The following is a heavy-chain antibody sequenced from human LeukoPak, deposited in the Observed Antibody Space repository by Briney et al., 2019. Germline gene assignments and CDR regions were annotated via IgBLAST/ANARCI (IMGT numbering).Heavy chain of an antibody. D-gene: IGHD3-9*01. V-gene: IGHV4-59*01. CDR1: GGSISSYY. CDR2: IYYSGST. Sequence: PSETLSLTCTVSGGSISSYYWSWIRQPPGKGLEWIGYIYYSGSTNYNPSLKSRVTISVDTSKNQFSLKLSSVTAADTAVYYCARVGYDISIDYWGQGTLVTVSS. J-gene: IGHJ4*02. CDR3: ARVGYDISIDY.